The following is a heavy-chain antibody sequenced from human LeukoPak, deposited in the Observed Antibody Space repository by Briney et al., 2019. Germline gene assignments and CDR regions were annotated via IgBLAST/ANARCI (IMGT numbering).Heavy chain of an antibody. V-gene: IGHV3-23*01. D-gene: IGHD6-13*01. CDR2: ISGFGGST. CDR3: ARRSGSSWSSFDY. J-gene: IGHJ4*02. Sequence: GGSLRLSCAASGFTFNNYAMNWVRLAPGKGLEWVSGISGFGGSTYHAPSVKGRLTISRDNFGNMLYLHLDSLRVEDTAIYYCARRSGSSWSSFDYWGQGALVTVSS. CDR1: GFTFNNYA.